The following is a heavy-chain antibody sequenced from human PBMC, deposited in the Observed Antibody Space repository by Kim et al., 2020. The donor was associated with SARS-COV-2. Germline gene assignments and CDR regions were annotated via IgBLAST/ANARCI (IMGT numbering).Heavy chain of an antibody. CDR3: TRLNYYGSGSGY. J-gene: IGHJ4*02. D-gene: IGHD3-10*01. CDR1: GFTFSGSA. Sequence: GGSLRLSCAASGFTFSGSAMHWVRQASGKGLEWVGRIRSKANSYATAYAASVKGRFTISRDDSKNTAYLQMNSLKTEETAVYYCTRLNYYGSGSGYWGQGTLVTVSS. CDR2: IRSKANSYAT. V-gene: IGHV3-73*01.